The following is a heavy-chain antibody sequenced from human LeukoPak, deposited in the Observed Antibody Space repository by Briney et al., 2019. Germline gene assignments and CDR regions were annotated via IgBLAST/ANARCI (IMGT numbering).Heavy chain of an antibody. Sequence: GASVKVSCTASGDTFSSYAISWVRQAPGQGLEWMGGIIPIFGTANYAQKFQGRVTITADESTSTAYMELSSLRSEDTAVYYCASLYCSGGSCYSGWYYFDYWGQGTLVTVSS. J-gene: IGHJ4*02. CDR3: ASLYCSGGSCYSGWYYFDY. D-gene: IGHD2-15*01. V-gene: IGHV1-69*13. CDR2: IIPIFGTA. CDR1: GDTFSSYA.